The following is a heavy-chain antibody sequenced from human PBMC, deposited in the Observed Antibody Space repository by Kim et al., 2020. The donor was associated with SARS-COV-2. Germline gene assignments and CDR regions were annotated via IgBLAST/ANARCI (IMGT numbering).Heavy chain of an antibody. CDR2: IIPFLEIV. V-gene: IGHV1-69*02. CDR3: ARINSGYDY. D-gene: IGHD5-12*01. J-gene: IGHJ4*02. CDR1: GDTFSRYT. Sequence: SVKVSCKASGDTFSRYTINWVRQAPGQGLEWMGRIIPFLEIVDYAQKFQGRFTFTADKSSSTTYLELRSLSLDDTAVYYCARINSGYDYWGQGSLVTVSS.